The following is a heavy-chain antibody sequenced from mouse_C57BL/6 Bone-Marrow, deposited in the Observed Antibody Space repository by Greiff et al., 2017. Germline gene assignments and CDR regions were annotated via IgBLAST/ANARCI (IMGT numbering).Heavy chain of an antibody. CDR2: ISSGSSTI. J-gene: IGHJ1*03. D-gene: IGHD1-1*01. CDR3: ATTVVAYWYFDV. Sequence: EVKLVESGGGLVKPGASLKLSCAASGFTFSDYGMHWVRQAPEKGLEWVAYISSGSSTIYYADTVKGQFTISRDNAKNTVFLQMTSLRSEDTAMYYCATTVVAYWYFDVWGTGTTVTVSS. CDR1: GFTFSDYG. V-gene: IGHV5-17*01.